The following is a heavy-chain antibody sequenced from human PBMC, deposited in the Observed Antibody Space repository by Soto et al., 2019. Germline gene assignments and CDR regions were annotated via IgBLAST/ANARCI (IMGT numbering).Heavy chain of an antibody. D-gene: IGHD3-10*01. CDR2: IYSGGST. J-gene: IGHJ4*02. Sequence: EVQLVESGGGLVQPGGSLRLSCAASGLTVSSNYMSWVRQAPGKGLEWVSVIYSGGSTYYADSVKGRFTISRDNSKNTLALQRNSPRAEDTAVYYCASDFYYYGSGTMGGYFDYWGQGTLVTVSS. V-gene: IGHV3-66*01. CDR1: GLTVSSNY. CDR3: ASDFYYYGSGTMGGYFDY.